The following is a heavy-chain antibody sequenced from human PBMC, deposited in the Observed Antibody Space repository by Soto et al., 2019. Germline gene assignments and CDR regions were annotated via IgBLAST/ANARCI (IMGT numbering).Heavy chain of an antibody. V-gene: IGHV3-21*01. J-gene: IGHJ4*02. CDR2: ISSSSSYI. CDR1: GFTFSSYS. CDR3: ARDHIVAAGECFDY. D-gene: IGHD6-13*01. Sequence: LRLSCAASGFTFSSYSMNWVRQAPGKGLEWVSSISSSSSYIYYADSVKGRFTISRDNARNSLYLQMNSLRAEDTAVYYCARDHIVAAGECFDYWGQGTLVTSPQ.